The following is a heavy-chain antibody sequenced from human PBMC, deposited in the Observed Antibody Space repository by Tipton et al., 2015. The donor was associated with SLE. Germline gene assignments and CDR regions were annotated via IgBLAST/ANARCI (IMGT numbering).Heavy chain of an antibody. CDR1: GGSVSSGSQY. D-gene: IGHD6-13*01. CDR2: IYTRGST. Sequence: TLSLTCTVSGGSVSSGSQYWSWIRQSAGKGLEWIGRIYTRGSTNYNPSLMSRVAISLDTSKNQFSLKLSSVTAADTAGYYCAREAGLSSRSYYHGYMDVWGKGTTVTISS. J-gene: IGHJ6*03. V-gene: IGHV4-61*02. CDR3: AREAGLSSRSYYHGYMDV.